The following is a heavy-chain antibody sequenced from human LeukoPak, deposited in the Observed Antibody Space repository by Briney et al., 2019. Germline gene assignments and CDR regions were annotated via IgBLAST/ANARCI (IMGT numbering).Heavy chain of an antibody. J-gene: IGHJ4*02. D-gene: IGHD3-10*01. Sequence: PSETLSLTCNVSGGSISSGGYYWSWIRQHPGKGLEWIGYIYYSGSTYYNPSLESRVTISVDTSKNQFSLKLSSVTAADTAVYYCARSPNPSYYYGSRRPDDWGQGTLVTVSS. CDR2: IYYSGST. CDR3: ARSPNPSYYYGSRRPDD. CDR1: GGSISSGGYY. V-gene: IGHV4-31*03.